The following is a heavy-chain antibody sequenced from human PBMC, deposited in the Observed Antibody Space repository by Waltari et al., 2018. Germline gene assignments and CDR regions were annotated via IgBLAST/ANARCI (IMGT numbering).Heavy chain of an antibody. J-gene: IGHJ5*02. CDR1: GGSISSESSS. V-gene: IGHV4-39*01. CDR3: ARLSYHIVTGYGWFDP. D-gene: IGHD3-9*01. CDR2: ISYSGST. Sequence: QLQLQESGPGLVKPSETLSLTCTVSGGSISSESSSWGWIRQPPGKGLEWIGIISYSGSTYYNPSLKSRVTISVDTSKNQFSLKLSSVTAADTAVYYCARLSYHIVTGYGWFDPWGLGTLVTVSS.